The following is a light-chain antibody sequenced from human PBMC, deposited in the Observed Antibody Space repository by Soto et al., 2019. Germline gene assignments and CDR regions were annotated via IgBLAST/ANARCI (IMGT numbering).Light chain of an antibody. J-gene: IGKJ1*01. V-gene: IGKV1-5*01. CDR3: QQYNSYSEA. CDR1: QTISNW. CDR2: DAS. Sequence: IHMTQSASTLSASVGYRVTITCRASQTISNWLAWYQQKPGKAPKLLIYDASSLESGVPSRFSGSGSGTEFTLTISSLQPGDFATYYCQQYNSYSEAFGQGTKVDIK.